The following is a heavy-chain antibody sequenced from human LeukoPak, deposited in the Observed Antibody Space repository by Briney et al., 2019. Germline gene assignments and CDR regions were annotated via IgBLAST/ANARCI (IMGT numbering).Heavy chain of an antibody. Sequence: GASVKVSCKASGYTFTSYGISWVRQAPRQGLEWMGWISAYNGNTNYAQKLQGRVTMTTDTSTSTAYMELRSLRSDDTAVYYCARDNLRGVIGDPSDYWGQGTLVTVSS. V-gene: IGHV1-18*04. CDR2: ISAYNGNT. CDR1: GYTFTSYG. CDR3: ARDNLRGVIGDPSDY. D-gene: IGHD3-16*02. J-gene: IGHJ4*02.